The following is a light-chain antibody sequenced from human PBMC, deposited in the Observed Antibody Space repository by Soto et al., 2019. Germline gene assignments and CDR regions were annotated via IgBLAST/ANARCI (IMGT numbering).Light chain of an antibody. J-gene: IGKJ1*01. CDR1: QTISTL. CDR2: DAS. Sequence: DIQMTQSPSTLSASVGERVTISCRANQTISTLLAWHQQKPGKAPKLLIYDASSLESGVPSRFRGSGSGTEFTLTISSLQPDDFATYYCQQYNTYSWTFGQGTKVEMK. CDR3: QQYNTYSWT. V-gene: IGKV1-5*01.